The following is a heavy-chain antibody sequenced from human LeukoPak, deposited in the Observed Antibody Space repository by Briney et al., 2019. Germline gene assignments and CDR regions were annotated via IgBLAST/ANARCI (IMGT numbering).Heavy chain of an antibody. V-gene: IGHV4-30-4*01. J-gene: IGHJ4*02. CDR2: IYYSGRT. D-gene: IGHD3-22*01. Sequence: PSETLSLTCTVSGGSISSGDYYWSWIRQPPGKGLEWIGYIYYSGRTYYNPSLKRRVTISVDTSKNQFSLKLSSVTAADTAVYYCARERNYDSSGYYYFDYWGQGTLVTVSS. CDR3: ARERNYDSSGYYYFDY. CDR1: GGSISSGDYY.